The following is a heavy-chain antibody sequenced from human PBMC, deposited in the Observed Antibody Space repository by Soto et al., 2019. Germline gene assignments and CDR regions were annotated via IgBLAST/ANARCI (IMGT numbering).Heavy chain of an antibody. CDR1: GFTFSSYG. CDR3: ARDRLAARPFYFDY. Sequence: GGSLRLSCAASGFTFSSYGMHWVRQAPGKGPEWVAVIWYDGSNKYYADSVKGRFTISRDNSKNTLYLQMNSLRAEDTAVYYCARDRLAARPFYFDYWGQGTLVTVSS. D-gene: IGHD6-6*01. V-gene: IGHV3-33*01. CDR2: IWYDGSNK. J-gene: IGHJ4*02.